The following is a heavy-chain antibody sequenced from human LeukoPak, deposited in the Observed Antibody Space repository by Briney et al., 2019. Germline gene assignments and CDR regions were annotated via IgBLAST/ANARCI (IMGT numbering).Heavy chain of an antibody. D-gene: IGHD6-13*01. CDR3: GRVGVGLAAELDY. Sequence: PGGSLRLSCTASGFTFSRNNMHWGRQAPGKGLEWVSSISSSSSYIHYADSLKGRFTISRDNAKNSLYLQMNSRRAEDTAVYYCGRVGVGLAAELDYWGQGTLVTVSS. CDR2: ISSSSSYI. CDR1: GFTFSRNN. J-gene: IGHJ4*02. V-gene: IGHV3-21*01.